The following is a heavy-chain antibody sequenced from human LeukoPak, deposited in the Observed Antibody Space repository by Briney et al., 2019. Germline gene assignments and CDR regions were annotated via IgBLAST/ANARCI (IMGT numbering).Heavy chain of an antibody. V-gene: IGHV3-23*01. J-gene: IGHJ6*02. CDR1: GFTFSSYA. D-gene: IGHD2-15*01. CDR3: AKHIVVVVAAIQYYYYGMDV. Sequence: GGSLRLSCAASGFTFSSYAMSWVRQAPGKGLEWVSATSGSGGSTYYADPVKGRFTISRDNSKNTLYLQMNSLRAEDTAVYYCAKHIVVVVAAIQYYYYGMDVWGRGTTVTVSS. CDR2: TSGSGGST.